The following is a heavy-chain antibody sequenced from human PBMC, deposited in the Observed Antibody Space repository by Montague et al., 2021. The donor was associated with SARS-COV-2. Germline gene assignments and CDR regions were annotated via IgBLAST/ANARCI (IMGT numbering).Heavy chain of an antibody. CDR2: ISYEGSKK. V-gene: IGHV3-30*03. CDR1: GFTFNNHG. J-gene: IGHJ3*01. CDR3: ARAHSVFWFGTFKDDAFDF. Sequence: SLRLSCAVFGFTFNNHGMHWVRQAPGKGLEWVAVISYEGSKKSYADSVAGRFSISRDSSKNTGYLETNNLGPEDTAVYYCARAHSVFWFGTFKDDAFDFWGQGTLVTVSS. D-gene: IGHD3-10*01.